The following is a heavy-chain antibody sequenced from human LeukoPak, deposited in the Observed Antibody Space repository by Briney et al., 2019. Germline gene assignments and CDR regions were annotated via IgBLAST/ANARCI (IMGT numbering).Heavy chain of an antibody. CDR3: ARHSYQPLIYYYYYLDV. D-gene: IGHD3-16*01. Sequence: PSETLSLTCTVSGGSISSYYWSWIRQPPGKGLEWIGYIYYSGSTNYNPSLKSRVTISVDTSKNQFSLKLNSVTAADTAVYYCARHSYQPLIYYYYYLDVWGKGTTVTVSS. J-gene: IGHJ6*03. CDR1: GGSISSYY. CDR2: IYYSGST. V-gene: IGHV4-59*08.